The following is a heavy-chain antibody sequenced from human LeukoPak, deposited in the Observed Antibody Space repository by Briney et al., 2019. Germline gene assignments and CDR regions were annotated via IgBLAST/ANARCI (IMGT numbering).Heavy chain of an antibody. Sequence: PGGSLRLSCAASGFTFSSYAMSWVRQAPGKGLEWVSAISGSGGSTYYADSVKGRFTISRDNSKNTLYLQMNSRRAEDTAVYYCAKDLGGYDYSSYFDYWGQGTLVTVSS. J-gene: IGHJ4*02. CDR1: GFTFSSYA. V-gene: IGHV3-23*01. CDR2: ISGSGGST. CDR3: AKDLGGYDYSSYFDY. D-gene: IGHD5-12*01.